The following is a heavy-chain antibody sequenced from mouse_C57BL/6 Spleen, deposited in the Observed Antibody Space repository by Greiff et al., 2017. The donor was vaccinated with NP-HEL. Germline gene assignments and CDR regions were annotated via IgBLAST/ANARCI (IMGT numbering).Heavy chain of an antibody. CDR3: AREGVGSSQFAY. CDR1: GFTFSSYA. V-gene: IGHV5-4*01. D-gene: IGHD1-1*01. J-gene: IGHJ3*01. Sequence: EVKLVESGGGLVKPGGSLKLSCAASGFTFSSYAMSWVRQTPEKRLEWVATISDGGSYTYYPDNVKGRFTISRDNAKNNLYLQMSHLKSEDTAMYYWAREGVGSSQFAYWGQGTLVTVSA. CDR2: ISDGGSYT.